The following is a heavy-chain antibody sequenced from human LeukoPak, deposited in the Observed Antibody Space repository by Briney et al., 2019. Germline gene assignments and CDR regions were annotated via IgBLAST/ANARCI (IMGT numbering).Heavy chain of an antibody. V-gene: IGHV3-7*01. Sequence: GGSLRLSCVASGFTFSIYWMSWVRQAPGRGPEWLAIIKEDGSVIWDVESVRGRFTISRDNAKNSVYLEMNSLRVEDTAVYYCARGSGRQQLEQNYWGQGNLVTVSS. CDR2: IKEDGSVI. CDR3: ARGSGRQQLEQNY. J-gene: IGHJ4*02. CDR1: GFTFSIYW. D-gene: IGHD6-13*01.